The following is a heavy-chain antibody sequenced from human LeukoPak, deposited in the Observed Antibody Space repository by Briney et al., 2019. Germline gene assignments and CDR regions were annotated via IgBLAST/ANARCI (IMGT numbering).Heavy chain of an antibody. D-gene: IGHD1-26*01. CDR1: GYNFITYG. Sequence: ASVKVSCKTSGYNFITYGISWVRQAPGQGLEWMGWINPNSGGTNYAQKFQGRVTMTRDTSISTAHMELSRLRSDDTAVYYCAREGPVGARGYYFDYWGQGTLVTVSS. CDR3: AREGPVGARGYYFDY. J-gene: IGHJ4*02. CDR2: INPNSGGT. V-gene: IGHV1-2*02.